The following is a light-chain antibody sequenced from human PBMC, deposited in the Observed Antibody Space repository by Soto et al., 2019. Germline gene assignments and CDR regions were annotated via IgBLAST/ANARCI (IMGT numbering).Light chain of an antibody. J-gene: IGKJ5*01. V-gene: IGKV3-11*01. Sequence: EIVLTQSPATLSLSPGERATLSCRASQSVSSYLAWYQQKPRQAPRLLIYDASNRATGIPARFSGSGSGTDFTLTIRRLEPEDFAVYYCQQRSDWPPITFGQGTRLEIQ. CDR3: QQRSDWPPIT. CDR2: DAS. CDR1: QSVSSY.